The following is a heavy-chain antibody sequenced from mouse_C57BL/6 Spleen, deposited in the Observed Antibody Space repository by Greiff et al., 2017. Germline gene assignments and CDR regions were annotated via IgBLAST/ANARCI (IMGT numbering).Heavy chain of an antibody. D-gene: IGHD2-13*01. V-gene: IGHV1-50*01. CDR1: GYTFTSYW. J-gene: IGHJ2*01. CDR3: ARRAYNDYHYFDY. Sequence: VKLQQSGAELVKPGASVKLSCKASGYTFTSYWMQWVKQRPGQGLEWIGEIDPSDSYTNYNQKFKGQATLTVDTSSSTVYMQLISLTSEDSAVYYCARRAYNDYHYFDYWGQGTILTVSS. CDR2: IDPSDSYT.